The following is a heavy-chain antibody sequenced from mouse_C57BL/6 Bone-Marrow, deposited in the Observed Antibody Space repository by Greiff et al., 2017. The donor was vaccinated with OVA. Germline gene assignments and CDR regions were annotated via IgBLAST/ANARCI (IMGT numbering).Heavy chain of an antibody. CDR1: GFTFSSYG. D-gene: IGHD2-4*01. J-gene: IGHJ3*01. Sequence: EVKLQESGGDLVKPGGSLKLSCAASGFTFSSYGMSWVRQTPDKRLEWVATISSGGSYTYYPDSVKGRFTISRDNAKNTLYLQMSSLKSEDTAMYYCARHIYYDYDGGFAYWGQGTLVTVSA. CDR3: ARHIYYDYDGGFAY. V-gene: IGHV5-6*01. CDR2: ISSGGSYT.